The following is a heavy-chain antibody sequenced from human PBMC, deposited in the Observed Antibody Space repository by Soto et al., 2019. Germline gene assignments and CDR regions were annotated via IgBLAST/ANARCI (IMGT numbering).Heavy chain of an antibody. CDR3: ARVHSPPYHYDSSGYSDY. Sequence: GASVKVSCKASGGTFSSYAISWVRQAPGQGLEWMGGIIPIFGTANYAQKFQGRVTITADESTSTAYMELSSLRSEDTAVYYCARVHSPPYHYDSSGYSDYWGQGTLVTVYS. J-gene: IGHJ4*02. D-gene: IGHD3-22*01. V-gene: IGHV1-69*13. CDR1: GGTFSSYA. CDR2: IIPIFGTA.